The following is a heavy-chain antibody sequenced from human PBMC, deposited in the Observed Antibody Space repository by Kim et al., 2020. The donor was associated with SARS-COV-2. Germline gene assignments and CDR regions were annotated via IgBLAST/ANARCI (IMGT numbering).Heavy chain of an antibody. Sequence: LKSRVTISVDTSKNQYSLKLSSVTAADTAVYYCARDYYESSGYSLDYWGQGTLVTVSS. V-gene: IGHV4-39*07. D-gene: IGHD3-22*01. J-gene: IGHJ4*02. CDR3: ARDYYESSGYSLDY.